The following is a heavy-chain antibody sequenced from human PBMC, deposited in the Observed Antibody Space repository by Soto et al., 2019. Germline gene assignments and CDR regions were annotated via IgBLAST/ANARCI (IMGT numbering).Heavy chain of an antibody. J-gene: IGHJ4*02. CDR3: VRGTRTISGADY. CDR1: GFSFSKHW. CDR2: ISFDEAER. D-gene: IGHD2-8*02. V-gene: IGHV3-74*01. Sequence: EVRLVESGGDLVQPGGSLRLSCAASGFSFSKHWMHWVRQATGKGLVWVSRISFDEAERHYASSEKGRFTISRDNAKNTLYLQMRRLRAEDTGVYFCVRGTRTISGADYWGQGTPVIVSS.